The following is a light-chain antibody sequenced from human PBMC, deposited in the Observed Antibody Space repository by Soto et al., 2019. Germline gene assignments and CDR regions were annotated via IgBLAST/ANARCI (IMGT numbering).Light chain of an antibody. CDR1: SSDVGGYNY. CDR3: SSYTSSSIDYV. CDR2: EVS. J-gene: IGLJ1*01. V-gene: IGLV2-14*01. Sequence: QSALTQPASVSGSPGQSITISCTGTSSDVGGYNYVSWYQQHPGKAPKLMIYEVSNRPSGVSNRFSGSKSGNTASLTSSGLQAEDEADYSCSSYTSSSIDYVFVTGTKVTVL.